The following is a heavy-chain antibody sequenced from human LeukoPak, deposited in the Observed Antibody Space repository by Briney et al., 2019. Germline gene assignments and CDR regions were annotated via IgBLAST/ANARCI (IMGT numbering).Heavy chain of an antibody. CDR2: IYHSGST. J-gene: IGHJ5*02. V-gene: IGHV4-38-2*02. CDR1: GYSISSGYY. CDR3: ARDVPNDWFDP. Sequence: SETLSLTCTVSGYSISSGYYWGWIRQPPGKGLEWIGNIYHSGSTYHNPSLKSRVTISVDTSKNQFSLKLSSVTAADTAVYYCARDVPNDWFDPWGQGTLVTVSS.